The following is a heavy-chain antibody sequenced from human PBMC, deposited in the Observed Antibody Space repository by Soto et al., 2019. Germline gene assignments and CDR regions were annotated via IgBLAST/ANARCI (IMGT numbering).Heavy chain of an antibody. CDR2: IDTNGDT. V-gene: IGHV4-31*03. CDR3: ARGTAYYCPNDKCDFFFDH. CDR1: GDSLRRGFHH. Sequence: QVQLQESGSGLLKPSQTLSLDCSVSGDSLRRGFHHWSWIRQTPGKGLQLIGYIDTNGDTHYDPSLRNRLNMSIVTTESRFSLKVTSVTAADTAVYYCARGTAYYCPNDKCDFFFDHWGQGALVTVTS. J-gene: IGHJ4*02. D-gene: IGHD2-8*01.